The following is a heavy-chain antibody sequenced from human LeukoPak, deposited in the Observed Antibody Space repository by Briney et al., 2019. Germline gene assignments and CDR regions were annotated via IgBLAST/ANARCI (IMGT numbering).Heavy chain of an antibody. CDR2: IYYSGST. D-gene: IGHD2-8*02. Sequence: SETLSLTCTVSGGSISSNNYYRGWIRQPPGKGLEWIGSIYYSGSTYYNPSLKSRVTISVDTSKNQFSLKLSSVTAADTAVYYCARDPRNVVYAGTHPKGNIDYWGQGTLVTVSS. J-gene: IGHJ4*02. V-gene: IGHV4-39*07. CDR3: ARDPRNVVYAGTHPKGNIDY. CDR1: GGSISSNNYY.